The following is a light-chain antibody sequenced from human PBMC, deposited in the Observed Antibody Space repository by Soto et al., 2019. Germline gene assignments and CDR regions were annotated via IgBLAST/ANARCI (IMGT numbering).Light chain of an antibody. Sequence: ENVLTQSPDILYVYPGEGATLSCRASQSVTTGYLAWYQQKPGQAPRLLIYGTSSRATGVPDRFRASGSATDLTLTVPRLEPQDFAGYSCLQFGDSLWTCGQGTRVEIK. V-gene: IGKV3-20*01. CDR1: QSVTTGY. CDR3: LQFGDSLWT. CDR2: GTS. J-gene: IGKJ1*01.